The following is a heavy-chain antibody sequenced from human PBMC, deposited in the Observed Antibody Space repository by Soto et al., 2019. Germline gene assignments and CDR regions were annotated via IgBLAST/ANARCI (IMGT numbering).Heavy chain of an antibody. D-gene: IGHD3-16*02. CDR3: AKEAGELSTRSFDY. Sequence: EVQLVESGGGLVKPGGSLRLSCAASGFTFSSYSMNWVRQAPGKGLEWVSSISSSSSYICYADSVKGRFTISRDNAKSSLYLQMNSLRAEDTAVYYCAKEAGELSTRSFDYWGQGTLVTVSS. V-gene: IGHV3-21*01. CDR2: ISSSSSYI. J-gene: IGHJ4*02. CDR1: GFTFSSYS.